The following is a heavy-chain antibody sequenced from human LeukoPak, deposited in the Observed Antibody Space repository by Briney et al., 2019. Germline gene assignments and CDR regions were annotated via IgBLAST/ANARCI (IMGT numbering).Heavy chain of an antibody. D-gene: IGHD6-19*01. J-gene: IGHJ4*02. CDR2: IFPIFGTT. CDR3: ARDLYSSGWALDY. V-gene: IGHV1-69*05. Sequence: SVKVSCKASGGTFSSYAISWVRQAPGQGLEWMGGIFPIFGTTNYAQKFQGRVTITTDESTSTAYMEPRSLRSEDTAVYYCARDLYSSGWALDYWGQGTLVTVSS. CDR1: GGTFSSYA.